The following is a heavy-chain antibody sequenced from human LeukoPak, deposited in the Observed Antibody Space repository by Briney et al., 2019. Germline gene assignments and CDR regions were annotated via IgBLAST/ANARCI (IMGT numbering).Heavy chain of an antibody. CDR2: ISAYNGNT. CDR3: AREAKLGYCSGGSCLHYGMDV. J-gene: IGHJ6*02. V-gene: IGHV1-18*01. Sequence: GASVKVSCKASGYTFTSYGISWVRQAPGQGLEWMGWISAYNGNTNYAQKLQGRVTMTTDTSTSTAYMELRSLRSDDTAVYYCAREAKLGYCSGGSCLHYGMDVWGQGTTVTVSS. CDR1: GYTFTSYG. D-gene: IGHD2-15*01.